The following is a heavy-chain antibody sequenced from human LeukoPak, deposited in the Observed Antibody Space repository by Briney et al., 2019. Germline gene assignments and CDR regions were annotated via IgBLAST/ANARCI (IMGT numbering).Heavy chain of an antibody. V-gene: IGHV3-23*01. CDR3: ARDDYSNPDY. CDR1: GFTFSTYA. D-gene: IGHD4-11*01. J-gene: IGHJ4*02. CDR2: ISGSGGST. Sequence: GSLRLSCAASGFTFSTYAMSWVRQAPGKGLEWVSAISGSGGSTYYADSVKGRFTISRDNSKNTLYLQMNSLRAEDTAVYYCARDDYSNPDYWGQGTLVTVSS.